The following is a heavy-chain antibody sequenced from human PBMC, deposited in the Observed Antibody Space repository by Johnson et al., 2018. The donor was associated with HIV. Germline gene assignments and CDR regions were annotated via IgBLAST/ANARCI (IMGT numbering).Heavy chain of an antibody. CDR2: INSDGSST. J-gene: IGHJ3*01. CDR1: GFTFSTNW. V-gene: IGHV3-74*01. CDR3: AKDDNLGVWYSDAFDV. D-gene: IGHD6-19*01. Sequence: VQLVESGGDLVQPGGSLRLSCVGSGFTFSTNWMHWVRQAPGKGLVWVSRINSDGSSTSYADSVKGRFTMSRDNSKNTLYLHMKSLRPEDTSIYYCAKDDNLGVWYSDAFDVWGQGTVVTVSS.